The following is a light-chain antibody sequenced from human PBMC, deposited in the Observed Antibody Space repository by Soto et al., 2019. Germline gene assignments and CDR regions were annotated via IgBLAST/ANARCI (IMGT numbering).Light chain of an antibody. Sequence: DIQLTQSPSSVSASVGDTVTMGCLASQDISSWLAWYQQKPGKAPKLLIYATSNLQSGVPSRFSGSGSGTDFTLTITSLQPEDFASYFCQQADTFPYTFGQGTKVDIK. CDR3: QQADTFPYT. CDR2: ATS. J-gene: IGKJ2*01. CDR1: QDISSW. V-gene: IGKV1D-12*01.